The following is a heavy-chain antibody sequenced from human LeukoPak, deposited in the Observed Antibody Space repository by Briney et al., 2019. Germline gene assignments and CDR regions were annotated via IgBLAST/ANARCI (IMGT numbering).Heavy chain of an antibody. J-gene: IGHJ5*02. CDR2: TYYRSKWYN. CDR3: AKSIDTYYYGSGSPRWFDP. Sequence: SQTLSLTCSISGDSVSSNSAAWNWIRQSRSRGLEWLGRTYYRSKWYNDYAVSVKSRITINPDTSKNQFSLRLNSVTPEDTAVYYCAKSIDTYYYGSGSPRWFDPWGQGTLVTVSS. V-gene: IGHV6-1*01. CDR1: GDSVSSNSAA. D-gene: IGHD3-10*01.